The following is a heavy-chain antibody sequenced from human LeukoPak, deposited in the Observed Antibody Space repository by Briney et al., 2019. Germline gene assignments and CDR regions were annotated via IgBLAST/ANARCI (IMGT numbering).Heavy chain of an antibody. V-gene: IGHV3-23*01. CDR2: ISGSGGST. D-gene: IGHD5-12*01. J-gene: IGHJ6*03. Sequence: GGSLRLSCAASGFTFSSYAMSWARQGPGKGLEWVSAISGSGGSTYYADSVKGRFTISRDNSKNTLYLQMNSLRAEDTAVYYCAIRGYSGYDYFYYMDVWGKGTTVTVSS. CDR1: GFTFSSYA. CDR3: AIRGYSGYDYFYYMDV.